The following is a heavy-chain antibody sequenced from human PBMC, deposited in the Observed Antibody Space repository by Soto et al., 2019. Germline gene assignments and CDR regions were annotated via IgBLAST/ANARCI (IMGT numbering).Heavy chain of an antibody. J-gene: IGHJ5*02. CDR1: GGSFSGYY. V-gene: IGHV4-34*01. CDR2: INHSGST. D-gene: IGHD2-2*01. CDR3: ARGERGFLVVPAAMSSSYNWFDP. Sequence: ASETLSLTCAVYGGSFSGYYWSWIRQPPGKGLEWIGEINHSGSTNYNPSLKSRVTISVDTSKNQFSLKLSSVTAADTAVYYCARGERGFLVVPAAMSSSYNWFDPWGQGTLVTVSS.